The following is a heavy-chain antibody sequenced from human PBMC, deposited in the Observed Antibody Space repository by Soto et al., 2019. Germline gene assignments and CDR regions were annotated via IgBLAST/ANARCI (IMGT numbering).Heavy chain of an antibody. J-gene: IGHJ4*02. CDR2: INPSGGST. D-gene: IGHD3-22*01. CDR1: GYTFTSYY. CDR3: ARDFYYDSSGYVDDY. Sequence: ASVKVSCKASGYTFTSYYMHWVRQAPGQGLEWMGIINPSGGSTSYAQKFQGRVTMTRDTSTSTAYMELSSLRSEDTAVYYCARDFYYDSSGYVDDYWGQGTLVTVSS. V-gene: IGHV1-46*01.